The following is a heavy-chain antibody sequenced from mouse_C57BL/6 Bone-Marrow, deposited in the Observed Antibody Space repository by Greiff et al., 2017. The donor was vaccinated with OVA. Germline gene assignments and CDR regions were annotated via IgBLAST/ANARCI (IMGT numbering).Heavy chain of an antibody. CDR3: TTDGNYSYWYFDV. CDR2: IDPENGDT. J-gene: IGHJ1*03. D-gene: IGHD2-1*01. Sequence: EVQLQQSGAELVRPGASVKLSCTASGFNIKDDYMHWVKQRPEQGLEWIGWIDPENGDTEYASKFQGKATITADTSSNTAYLRLSSLTSEDTAVYYCTTDGNYSYWYFDVWGTGTTVTVSS. V-gene: IGHV14-4*01. CDR1: GFNIKDDY.